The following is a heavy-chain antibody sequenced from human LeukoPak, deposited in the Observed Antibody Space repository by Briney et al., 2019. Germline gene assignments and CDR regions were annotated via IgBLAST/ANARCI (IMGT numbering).Heavy chain of an antibody. V-gene: IGHV4-31*03. D-gene: IGHD3-22*01. CDR3: ARDKGAHYYDSSGYERHDAFDI. Sequence: PSETLSLTCTVSGGSISSGGYYWSWIRQHPGKGLEWIGYIYDSGSTYYNPSLKSRVTISVDTSKNQFSLKLSSVTAADTAVYYCARDKGAHYYDSSGYERHDAFDIWGQGTMVTVSS. CDR1: GGSISSGGYY. J-gene: IGHJ3*02. CDR2: IYDSGST.